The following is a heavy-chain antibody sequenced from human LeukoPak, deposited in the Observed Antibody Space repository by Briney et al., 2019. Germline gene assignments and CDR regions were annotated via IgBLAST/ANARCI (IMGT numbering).Heavy chain of an antibody. Sequence: SQTLSLTCAISGDSASSNSAAWNWIRQSPSRGLEWLGRTYYRSKWYNDYAVSVKSRITINPDTSKNQFSLQLNSVTPEDTAVYYCARGLYYYDSSGYYYPFDYWGQGTLVTVSS. V-gene: IGHV6-1*01. J-gene: IGHJ4*02. D-gene: IGHD3-22*01. CDR3: ARGLYYYDSSGYYYPFDY. CDR2: TYYRSKWYN. CDR1: GDSASSNSAA.